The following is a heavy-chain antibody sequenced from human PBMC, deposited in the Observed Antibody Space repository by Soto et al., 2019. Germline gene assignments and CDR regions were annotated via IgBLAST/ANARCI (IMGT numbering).Heavy chain of an antibody. Sequence: SETLSLTCTVSGGSLSFGGYYWTWIRQSPGRGLEWIGYIYYPGKTYYNPSLESRVSMSVDMSKNQFSLTLTSVTAADTAIYYCARDGHSNWNYFDPWGQGTLVTV. J-gene: IGHJ5*02. CDR1: GGSLSFGGYY. V-gene: IGHV4-31*03. CDR2: IYYPGKT. D-gene: IGHD1-7*01. CDR3: ARDGHSNWNYFDP.